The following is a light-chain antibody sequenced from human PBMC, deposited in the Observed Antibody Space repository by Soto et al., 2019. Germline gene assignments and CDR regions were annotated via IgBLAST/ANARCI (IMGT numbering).Light chain of an antibody. CDR2: DVS. Sequence: EIVLTQSPGTLSLSPGERATLSCRSSHSVSSNYLAWYQQKPGQAPRLLISDVSSRATGIPDRFSGRGSGTVFTLTISRLEPVDFAVYYCQQYGISPTFGQGTKVEIK. V-gene: IGKV3-20*01. CDR1: HSVSSNY. CDR3: QQYGISPT. J-gene: IGKJ1*01.